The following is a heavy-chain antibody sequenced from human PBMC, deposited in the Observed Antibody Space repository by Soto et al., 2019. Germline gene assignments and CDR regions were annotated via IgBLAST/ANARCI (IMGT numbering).Heavy chain of an antibody. J-gene: IGHJ4*02. V-gene: IGHV4-59*08. D-gene: IGHD4-17*01. CDR3: ARGAVTRYDY. CDR2: IYYSGST. Sequence: SETLSLTCTVSGGSISSYYWSWIRQPPGKELEWIGYIYYSGSTNYNPSLKSRVTISVDTSKNQFSLKLSSVTAADTAVYYCARGAVTRYDYWGQGTLVTVSS. CDR1: GGSISSYY.